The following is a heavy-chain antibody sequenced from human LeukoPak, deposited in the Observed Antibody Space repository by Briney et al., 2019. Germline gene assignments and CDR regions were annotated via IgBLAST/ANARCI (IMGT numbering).Heavy chain of an antibody. CDR1: GFTFSSNG. D-gene: IGHD4-23*01. Sequence: GGSLRLSCAASGFTFSSNGMCWVRQAPGKGLEWVAVIWYDGSNKYYADSVKGRFTISRDNSKNTLYLEMNSLRGEDTAVYYCARRDGDNDRGFDVWGQGTLVIVSS. CDR2: IWYDGSNK. V-gene: IGHV3-33*01. CDR3: ARRDGDNDRGFDV. J-gene: IGHJ4*02.